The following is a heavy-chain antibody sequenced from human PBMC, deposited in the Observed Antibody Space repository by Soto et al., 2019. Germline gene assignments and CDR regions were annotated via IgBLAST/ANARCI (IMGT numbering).Heavy chain of an antibody. CDR2: IYTSGST. V-gene: IGHV4-4*07. CDR1: GGSISSYY. J-gene: IGHJ4*02. Sequence: KPSETLSLTCTVSGGSISSYYWSWIRQPAGKGLEWIGRIYTSGSTNYNPSLKSRVTMSVDTSKNQFSLKLSSVTAADTAVYYCARVGTMVRGVHMTSYYFDYWGQGTLVTVSS. CDR3: ARVGTMVRGVHMTSYYFDY. D-gene: IGHD3-10*01.